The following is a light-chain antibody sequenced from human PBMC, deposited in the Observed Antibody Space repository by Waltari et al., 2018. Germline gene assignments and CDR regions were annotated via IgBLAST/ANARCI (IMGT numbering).Light chain of an antibody. V-gene: IGLV1-44*01. J-gene: IGLJ3*02. CDR1: NSNIGSNV. CDR3: ASWDDRLTGVV. CDR2: SND. Sequence: QSVLTQPPSASGTPGQRVTISCSGSNSNIGSNVVNWYQQVPGTAPKLLIYSNDPRPSWVPDRFSGSKSGTSASLAITGLQSEDEADYYCASWDDRLTGVVFGGGTKVTVL.